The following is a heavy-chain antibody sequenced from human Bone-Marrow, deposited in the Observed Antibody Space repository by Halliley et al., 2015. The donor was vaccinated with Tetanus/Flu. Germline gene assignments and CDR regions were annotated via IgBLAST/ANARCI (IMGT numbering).Heavy chain of an antibody. CDR1: AFTFSSYE. J-gene: IGHJ6*02. CDR2: IGNTGDTK. CDR3: ARDLTTTGGFDV. Sequence: SLRLSCAASAFTFSSYEMNWVRQAPGKGLEWVSYIGNTGDTKYYADSVKGRFTISRDNTKNSLYLEMNSLRAEDTAVYYCARDLTTTGGFDVWGQGTTVFVSS. D-gene: IGHD1-1*01. V-gene: IGHV3-48*03.